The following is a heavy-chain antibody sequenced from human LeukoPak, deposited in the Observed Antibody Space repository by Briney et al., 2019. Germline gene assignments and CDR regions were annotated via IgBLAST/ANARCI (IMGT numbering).Heavy chain of an antibody. CDR1: GGSISSSSYY. J-gene: IGHJ4*02. D-gene: IGHD4-17*01. CDR2: IYYSGST. Sequence: SETLSLTCTVSGGSISSSSYYWGWIRQPPGKGLEWIGSIYYSGSTYYNPSLKSRVTISVDTSKNQFSLKLSSVTAADTAVYYCARVDGYGDLIFDYWGQGTLVTVSS. V-gene: IGHV4-39*07. CDR3: ARVDGYGDLIFDY.